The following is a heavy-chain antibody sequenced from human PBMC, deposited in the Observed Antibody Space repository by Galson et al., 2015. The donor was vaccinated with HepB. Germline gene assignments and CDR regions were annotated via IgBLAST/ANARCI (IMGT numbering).Heavy chain of an antibody. D-gene: IGHD6-19*01. CDR1: GGTFSSYA. CDR2: IIPIFGIA. CDR3: ASSTVTIAVPTWYYSDY. Sequence: SVKVSCKASGGTFSSYAISWVRQAPGQGLEWMGGIIPIFGIANYAQKFQGRVTITADESTSTAYMELSSLRSEDTAVYYCASSTVTIAVPTWYYSDYWGQGTLVTVSS. J-gene: IGHJ4*02. V-gene: IGHV1-69*13.